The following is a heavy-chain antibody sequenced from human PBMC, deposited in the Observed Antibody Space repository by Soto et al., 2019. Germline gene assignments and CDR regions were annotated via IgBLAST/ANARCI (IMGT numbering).Heavy chain of an antibody. D-gene: IGHD4-17*01. V-gene: IGHV6-1*01. CDR2: TYYRSKWYN. CDR3: ARADGDYGDWDYYYGMDV. Sequence: QVQLQQSGPGLVKPSQTLSLTCAISGDSVSSNSAAWNWIRQSPTRGLEWLGRTYYRSKWYNDYAVSVKSRIIINPDTSKNQFSRQLTSVTPEDTAVYYCARADGDYGDWDYYYGMDVWGQGTTVTVSS. CDR1: GDSVSSNSAA. J-gene: IGHJ6*02.